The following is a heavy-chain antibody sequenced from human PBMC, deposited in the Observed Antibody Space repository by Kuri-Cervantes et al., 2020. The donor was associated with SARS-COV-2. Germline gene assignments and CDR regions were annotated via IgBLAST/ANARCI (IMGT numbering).Heavy chain of an antibody. CDR2: ISAYNGNT. CDR1: GYTFTNYG. J-gene: IGHJ3*02. D-gene: IGHD2-15*01. Sequence: ASVKVSCKTSGYTFTNYGITWVRQAPGQGLEWMGWISAYNGNTNYAQKLQGRVTMTTDTSTSTAYMELRSLRSDDTAVYYCARDRCSGGSCYSDAFDIWGQGTMVTVSS. V-gene: IGHV1-18*01. CDR3: ARDRCSGGSCYSDAFDI.